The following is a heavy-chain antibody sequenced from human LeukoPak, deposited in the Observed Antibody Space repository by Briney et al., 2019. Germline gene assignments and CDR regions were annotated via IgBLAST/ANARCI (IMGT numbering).Heavy chain of an antibody. V-gene: IGHV3-21*01. D-gene: IGHD4-17*01. Sequence: GSLRLSCAASGFTFSSYSMNWVRQAPGKGLEWVSSISSSSSYIYYADSVKGRFTISRDNAKNSLYLQMNSLRAEDTAVYYCAGAEDGDYHPGDYWGQGTLVTVSS. CDR3: AGAEDGDYHPGDY. CDR1: GFTFSSYS. J-gene: IGHJ4*02. CDR2: ISSSSSYI.